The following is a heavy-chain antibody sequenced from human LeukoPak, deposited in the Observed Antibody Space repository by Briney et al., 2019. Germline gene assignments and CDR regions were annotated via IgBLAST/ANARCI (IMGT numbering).Heavy chain of an antibody. D-gene: IGHD3-3*01. V-gene: IGHV3-30-3*01. J-gene: IGHJ4*02. CDR2: ISSDGNNK. Sequence: GGSLRLSCAASGLIFSTYAMHWVRQAPGKGLEWVASISSDGNNKYNADSVKGRFTISRDNSKNTVYLQMHSLRVEDTAIYYCAGAEFTILGVINHWGQGTLVTVSS. CDR3: AGAEFTILGVINH. CDR1: GLIFSTYA.